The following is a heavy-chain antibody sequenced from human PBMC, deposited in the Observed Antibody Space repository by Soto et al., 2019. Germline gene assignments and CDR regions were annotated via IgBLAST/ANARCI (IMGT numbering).Heavy chain of an antibody. CDR3: ARNDILTGYLYYYYYGMDV. J-gene: IGHJ6*02. V-gene: IGHV3-7*03. CDR1: GFTFSSYW. CDR2: IKQDGSEK. D-gene: IGHD3-9*01. Sequence: EVQLVESGGGLVQPGGSLRLSCAASGFTFSSYWMSWVRQAPGKGLEWVANIKQDGSEKYYADSVKGRFTISRDNAKNSLYLQMNSLRAEDTAVYYCARNDILTGYLYYYYYGMDVWGQGTTVTVSS.